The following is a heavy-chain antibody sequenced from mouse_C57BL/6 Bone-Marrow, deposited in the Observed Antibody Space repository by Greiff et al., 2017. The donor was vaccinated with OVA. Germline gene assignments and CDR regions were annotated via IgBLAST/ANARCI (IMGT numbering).Heavy chain of an antibody. Sequence: VQLQQSGAELVRPGASVKLSCTASGFNIKDDYMHWVKQRPEQGLEWIGWIDPENGDTEYASKFQGKATIPADTSSNTAYLQLSSLTSEDTAVDYCTSYYCGSPWFAYWGQGTLVTVSA. CDR3: TSYYCGSPWFAY. J-gene: IGHJ3*01. D-gene: IGHD1-1*01. CDR2: IDPENGDT. CDR1: GFNIKDDY. V-gene: IGHV14-4*01.